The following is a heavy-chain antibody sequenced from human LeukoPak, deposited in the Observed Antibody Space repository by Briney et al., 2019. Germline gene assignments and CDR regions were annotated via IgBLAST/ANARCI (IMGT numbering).Heavy chain of an antibody. CDR3: ARGWVLATGAFDI. J-gene: IGHJ3*02. CDR2: IHSGGST. V-gene: IGHV3-53*01. D-gene: IGHD2-8*02. Sequence: GGSLRLSCAASGFTVSTNYMTWVRQAPGKGLEWVSVIHSGGSTYYADSVKGRFTISRDNSKKMLYLQMNSLRAEDTAVYYCARGWVLATGAFDIWGQGTMVTVSS. CDR1: GFTVSTNY.